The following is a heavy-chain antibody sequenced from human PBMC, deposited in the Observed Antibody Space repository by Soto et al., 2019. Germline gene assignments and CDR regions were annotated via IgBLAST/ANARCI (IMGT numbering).Heavy chain of an antibody. CDR1: GGTFNNYA. Sequence: QVHLIQSGAEVKKPGSSVKVSCKASGGTFNNYAFSWVRQAPGQGLEWMGGIIPVFTATHYAQNFQGRVTISANESTKTVYLGLCILRAVDTAGYFCASRTVFGVISLTSKTLFDLWGQGILVIVSS. D-gene: IGHD3-3*01. J-gene: IGHJ5*02. V-gene: IGHV1-69*01. CDR2: IIPVFTAT. CDR3: ASRTVFGVISLTSKTLFDL.